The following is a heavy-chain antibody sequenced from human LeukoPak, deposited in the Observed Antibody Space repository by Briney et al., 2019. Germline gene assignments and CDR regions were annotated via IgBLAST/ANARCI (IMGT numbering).Heavy chain of an antibody. D-gene: IGHD3-9*01. CDR3: AKGRRYNLLTGYYVSEVDP. J-gene: IGHJ5*02. CDR2: ISGSGSST. V-gene: IGHV3-23*01. CDR1: GFTFSSYD. Sequence: GGSLRLSCAVSGFTFSSYDMSWVRQPPRQGLGLVSGISGSGSSTYYADSVKGRFTTSRDNSKNTLFPQMNSLRPEDTAMYYCAKGRRYNLLTGYYVSEVDPWGQGTLVTVSS.